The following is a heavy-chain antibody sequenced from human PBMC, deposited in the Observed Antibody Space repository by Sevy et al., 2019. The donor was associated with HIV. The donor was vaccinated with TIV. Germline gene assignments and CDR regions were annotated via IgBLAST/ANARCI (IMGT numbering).Heavy chain of an antibody. D-gene: IGHD2-2*02. CDR1: GFTFSNAW. V-gene: IGHV3-15*01. CDR2: IKSKTDGGTT. CDR3: TTDGVVVVPAAINYYYYGMDV. Sequence: GGSLRLSCAASGFTFSNAWMSWVRQAPGKGLEWVGRIKSKTDGGTTDDAAPVKGRFTISRDDSKNTLYLQMNSLKTEDTAVYYCTTDGVVVVPAAINYYYYGMDVWGQGTTVTVSS. J-gene: IGHJ6*02.